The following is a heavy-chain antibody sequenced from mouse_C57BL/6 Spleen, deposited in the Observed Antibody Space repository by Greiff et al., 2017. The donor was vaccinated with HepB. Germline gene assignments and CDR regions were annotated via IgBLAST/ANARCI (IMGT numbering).Heavy chain of an antibody. CDR3: AIWGFMVTTRGNAMDY. Sequence: QVHLQQPGAELLKPGASVKVSCKASGYTFTSYWMHWVKQRPGQGLEWIGRFHPSDSDTNYNQKFKGKATLTVDKSTSTAYMQLSSLTSEDSAVYYCAIWGFMVTTRGNAMDYWGQGTSVTVSS. D-gene: IGHD2-2*01. CDR1: GYTFTSYW. CDR2: FHPSDSDT. V-gene: IGHV1-74*01. J-gene: IGHJ4*01.